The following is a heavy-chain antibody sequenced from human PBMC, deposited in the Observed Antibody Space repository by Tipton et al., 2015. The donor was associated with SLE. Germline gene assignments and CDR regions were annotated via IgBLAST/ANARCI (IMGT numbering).Heavy chain of an antibody. CDR1: SYSIYNGFY. CDR3: ARTSGSHGNYYFDS. Sequence: TLSLTCSVSSYSIYNGFYWGWIRQSPGKGLEWIGSIYRSGTAYYNPSLKSRVTMSVDTSKNQFSLRLSSVTAADTAVYYCARTSGSHGNYYFDSWGQGTLVTVSS. V-gene: IGHV4-38-2*01. CDR2: IYRSGTA. D-gene: IGHD1-26*01. J-gene: IGHJ4*02.